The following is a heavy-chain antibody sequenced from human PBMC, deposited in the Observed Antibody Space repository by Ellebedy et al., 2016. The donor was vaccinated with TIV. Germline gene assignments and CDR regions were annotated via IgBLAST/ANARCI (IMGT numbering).Heavy chain of an antibody. CDR1: GGTFSSYA. V-gene: IGHV1-69*13. CDR3: ARGLPGSPEMNYDFWSGYSSPNTPYYYYYMDV. CDR2: IIPIFGTA. D-gene: IGHD3-3*01. Sequence: SVKVSCXASGGTFSSYAISWVRQAPGQGLEWMGGIIPIFGTANYAQKFQGRVTITADESTSTAYMELSSLRSEDTAVYYCARGLPGSPEMNYDFWSGYSSPNTPYYYYYMDVWGKGTTVTVSS. J-gene: IGHJ6*03.